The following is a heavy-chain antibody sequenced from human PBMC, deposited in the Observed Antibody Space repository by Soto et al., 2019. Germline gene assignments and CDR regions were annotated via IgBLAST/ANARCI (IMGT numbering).Heavy chain of an antibody. V-gene: IGHV4-39*02. CDR1: GGSINYNSYY. Sequence: NPSETLSLTCSVSGGSINYNSYYWGWIRQPPGKGLEWVGGIFYTGTTYYSPSLEDRVTISVDTSKNSFSLNLTSVTAADTAVYCCARLVVVAPVANAWGQGTLVTVSS. D-gene: IGHD2-15*01. CDR2: IFYTGTT. J-gene: IGHJ5*02. CDR3: ARLVVVAPVANA.